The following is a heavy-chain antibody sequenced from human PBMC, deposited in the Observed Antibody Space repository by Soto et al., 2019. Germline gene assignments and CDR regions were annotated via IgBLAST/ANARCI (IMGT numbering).Heavy chain of an antibody. Sequence: SETLSLTCTVFGGSISSSSYYWGWIRQPPGKGLEWIGSIYYSGSTYYNPSLKSRVTISVDTSKNQFSLKLSSVTATDTAVYYCARLFCSSTSCYPQYYYYYYGMDVWGQGTTVTVSS. J-gene: IGHJ6*02. D-gene: IGHD2-2*01. CDR2: IYYSGST. CDR3: ARLFCSSTSCYPQYYYYYYGMDV. CDR1: GGSISSSSYY. V-gene: IGHV4-39*01.